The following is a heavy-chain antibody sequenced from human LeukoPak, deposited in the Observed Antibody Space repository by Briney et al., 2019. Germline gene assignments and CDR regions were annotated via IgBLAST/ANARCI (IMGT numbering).Heavy chain of an antibody. CDR1: GYTLTGYY. D-gene: IGHD6-19*01. CDR2: INPNTGAT. Sequence: ASVKVSCKASGYTLTGYYLHWVRQAPGQGLEWMGWINPNTGATHSAQKFQGRITMTRDSSISAAYMDLSRLRSDDTAVYYCARDRVGSGWPRPYYFEVWGQGTLVTVSS. CDR3: ARDRVGSGWPRPYYFEV. V-gene: IGHV1-2*02. J-gene: IGHJ4*02.